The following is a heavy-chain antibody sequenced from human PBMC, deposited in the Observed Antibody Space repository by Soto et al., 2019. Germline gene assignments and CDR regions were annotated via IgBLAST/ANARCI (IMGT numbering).Heavy chain of an antibody. CDR1: GYTFTDYG. Sequence: QVQLVQSGAEVKKPGASVKVSCKASGYTFTDYGISWVRQAPGQGLEWMGWISGYNGNTDYAQSSQGRVTVTTDPSTITANMVLSSLRSDDTAGFFCARDSGTLGVWAYFFDSWGQGTLVTVSS. V-gene: IGHV1-18*01. CDR2: ISGYNGNT. J-gene: IGHJ4*02. CDR3: ARDSGTLGVWAYFFDS. D-gene: IGHD1-1*01.